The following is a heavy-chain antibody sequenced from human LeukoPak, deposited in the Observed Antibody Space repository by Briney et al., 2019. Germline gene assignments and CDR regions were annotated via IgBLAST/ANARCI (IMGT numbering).Heavy chain of an antibody. V-gene: IGHV3-9*01. Sequence: GGSLRLSCAASGFTFDDYAMHWVRQAPEKGLEWVSGMSWNSGSIGYADSVKGRFTISRDNAKNSLYLQMNSLRAEDTAVYYCARARGYSGYDFDYWGQGTLVTVSS. CDR3: ARARGYSGYDFDY. CDR2: MSWNSGSI. CDR1: GFTFDDYA. J-gene: IGHJ4*02. D-gene: IGHD5-12*01.